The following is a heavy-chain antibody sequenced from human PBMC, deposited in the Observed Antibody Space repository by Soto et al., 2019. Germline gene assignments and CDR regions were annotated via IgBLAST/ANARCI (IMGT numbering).Heavy chain of an antibody. D-gene: IGHD6-13*01. CDR3: ARDSTKMSRGNSLYMPDFYGLDV. Sequence: QVQLVQSGAEVTQPGSSVMVSCKTSGGSFTTHAFSWVRQAPGQGLEWMGGIIPIFGATNYAQKFQGRVTITADKSTSTAYMELRDLRFEDTAVYFCARDSTKMSRGNSLYMPDFYGLDVWGQGTTVSVSS. CDR2: IIPIFGAT. J-gene: IGHJ6*02. CDR1: GGSFTTHA. V-gene: IGHV1-69*06.